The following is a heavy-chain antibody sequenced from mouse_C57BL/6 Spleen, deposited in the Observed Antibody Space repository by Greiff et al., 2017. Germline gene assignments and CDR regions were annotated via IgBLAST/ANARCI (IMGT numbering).Heavy chain of an antibody. CDR1: GFTFSDYY. CDR3: ARDGGTPYAMDY. D-gene: IGHD1-1*02. J-gene: IGHJ4*01. Sequence: EVQLVESEGGLVQPGSSMKLSCTASGFTFSDYYMAWVRQVPEKGLEWVANINSGGSSTYYLDSLKSRFTISRDNAKNILDLQMSSLKSEDTATDYCARDGGTPYAMDYWGQGTSVTVSS. CDR2: INSGGSST. V-gene: IGHV5-16*01.